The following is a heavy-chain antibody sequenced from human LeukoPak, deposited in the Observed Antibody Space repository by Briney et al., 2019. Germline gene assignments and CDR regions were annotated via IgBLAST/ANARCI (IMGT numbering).Heavy chain of an antibody. CDR3: ARGYTVGFDR. CDR2: IYSGGDT. CDR1: GFTVSSNY. V-gene: IGHV3-53*01. Sequence: SGGSLRLSCAASGFTVSSNYMSWVRQAPGKGLGWVSVIYSGGDTYHADSVKGRFTVSRDSSKNTVYLQMNSLRVEDTAVYYCARGYTVGFDRWGQETLVTVSS. J-gene: IGHJ5*02. D-gene: IGHD1-14*01.